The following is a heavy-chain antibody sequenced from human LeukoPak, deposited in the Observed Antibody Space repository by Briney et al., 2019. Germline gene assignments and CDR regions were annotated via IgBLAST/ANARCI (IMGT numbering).Heavy chain of an antibody. V-gene: IGHV1-46*01. D-gene: IGHD1-26*01. CDR2: VNPGGGST. CDR3: ARDPNSGSYYRTFDY. Sequence: ASVKVSCKASGYTFTSYYLHWVRQAPGQGLEWMGIVNPGGGSTNYAQKFQGRVTMTRDTSTSTLYMELSSLRSEDTAIYYCARDPNSGSYYRTFDYWGQGTLVTVSS. CDR1: GYTFTSYY. J-gene: IGHJ4*02.